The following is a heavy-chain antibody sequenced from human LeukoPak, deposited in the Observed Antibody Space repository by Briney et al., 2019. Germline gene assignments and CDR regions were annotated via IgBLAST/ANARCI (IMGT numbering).Heavy chain of an antibody. V-gene: IGHV1-8*01. CDR1: GYTFTSYD. D-gene: IGHD6-6*01. CDR2: VNPNSGNT. CDR3: ARGSIAANWFDP. J-gene: IGHJ5*02. Sequence: ASVKVSCKASGYTFTSYDINWVRQATGQGLEWMGWVNPNSGNTGYAQKFQGRVTMTRNTSISTAYMELSSLRSEDTAVYYCARGSIAANWFDPWGQGTLVTVSS.